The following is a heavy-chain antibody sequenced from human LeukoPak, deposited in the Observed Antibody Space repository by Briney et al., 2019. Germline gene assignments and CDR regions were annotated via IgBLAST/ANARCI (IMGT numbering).Heavy chain of an antibody. D-gene: IGHD2-2*01. V-gene: IGHV4-4*07. CDR2: IYTSGST. CDR3: ARAGIGYCSSTSCHVYYMDV. J-gene: IGHJ6*03. CDR1: GGSISSYY. Sequence: SETLSLTCTVSGGSISSYYWSWIRQPPGKGLEWIGRIYTSGSTNYNPSLKSRVAMSVDTSKNQFSLKLSSVTAADTAVYYCARAGIGYCSSTSCHVYYMDVWGKGTTVTVSS.